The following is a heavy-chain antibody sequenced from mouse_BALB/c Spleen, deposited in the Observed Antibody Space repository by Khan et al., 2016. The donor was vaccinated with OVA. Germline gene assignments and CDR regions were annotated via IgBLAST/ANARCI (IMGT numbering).Heavy chain of an antibody. CDR3: TRGGYGSPFAY. CDR1: GYTFTSFW. J-gene: IGHJ3*01. CDR2: IDPSTSET. V-gene: IGHV1S127*01. Sequence: QVQLQQSGPELVRPGASVKMSCKASGYTFTSFWINWVKQRPGQGLEWIGMIDPSTSETRLNQKFKDKATLNVDKSSTTAYMPLSRLTSEDSAVFYCTRGGYGSPFAYWGQGTLVTVSA. D-gene: IGHD1-1*01.